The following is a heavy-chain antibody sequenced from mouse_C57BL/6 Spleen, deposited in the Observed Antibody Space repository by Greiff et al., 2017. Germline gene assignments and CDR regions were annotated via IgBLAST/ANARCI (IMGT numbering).Heavy chain of an antibody. J-gene: IGHJ4*01. CDR3: ARRNYGSSYEAMDY. V-gene: IGHV1-59*01. D-gene: IGHD1-1*01. Sequence: VKLQQPGAELVRPGTSVKLSCKASGYTFTSYWMHWVKQRPGQGLEWIGVIDPSDSYTNYNQKFKGKATLTVDTSSSTAYMQLSSLTSEDSAVYYCARRNYGSSYEAMDYWGQGTSVTVSS. CDR1: GYTFTSYW. CDR2: IDPSDSYT.